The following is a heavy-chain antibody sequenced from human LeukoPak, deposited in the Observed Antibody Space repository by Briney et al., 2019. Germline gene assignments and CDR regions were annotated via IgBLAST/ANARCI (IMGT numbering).Heavy chain of an antibody. CDR1: GYTFTSYD. CDR3: ARHYDFWNGFDL. CDR2: MNPNSGNT. J-gene: IGHJ2*01. Sequence: GASVKVSCKASGYTFTSYDINWVRQATGQGLEWMGWMNPNSGNTGYAQKFQGRVTITRNTSISTAYMELSSLRSEDTAVYYCARHYDFWNGFDLWGRGTLVTVSS. V-gene: IGHV1-8*03. D-gene: IGHD3-3*01.